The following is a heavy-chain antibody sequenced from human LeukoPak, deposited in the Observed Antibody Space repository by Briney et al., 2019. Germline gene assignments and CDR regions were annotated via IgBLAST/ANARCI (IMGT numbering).Heavy chain of an antibody. V-gene: IGHV1-2*02. Sequence: PGASVKVSCKASGYTFTGYYMHWVRQAPGQGLEWMGWINPNSGGTNYAQKFQGRVTMTRDTPISTAYMELSRLRSDDTAVYYCARAMVRISKNWFDPWGQGTLVTVSS. CDR3: ARAMVRISKNWFDP. CDR1: GYTFTGYY. J-gene: IGHJ5*02. D-gene: IGHD3-10*01. CDR2: INPNSGGT.